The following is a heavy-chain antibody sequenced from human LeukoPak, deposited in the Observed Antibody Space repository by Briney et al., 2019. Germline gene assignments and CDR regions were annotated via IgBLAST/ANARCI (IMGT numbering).Heavy chain of an antibody. CDR2: ISSSGTI. D-gene: IGHD6-19*01. J-gene: IGHJ4*02. V-gene: IGHV3-48*01. Sequence: GGSLRLSCAASGFTFSSYSMSWVRQAPGKGLEWVSYISSSGTIYYADSVKGRFTVSRDNSKNTLYLQMNSLRPEDTAVYYCARDRSSGWYYFDYWGQGTLVTVSS. CDR3: ARDRSSGWYYFDY. CDR1: GFTFSSYS.